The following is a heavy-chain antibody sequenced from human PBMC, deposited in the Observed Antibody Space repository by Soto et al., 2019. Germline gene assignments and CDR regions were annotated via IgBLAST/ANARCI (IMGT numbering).Heavy chain of an antibody. V-gene: IGHV1-8*01. CDR3: ARGRGWRDY. J-gene: IGHJ4*02. CDR2: MDPKSGNT. Sequence: ASVKVSCKASGYTFTNYDINWVRQAPGQGLEWMGWMDPKSGNTDYAQKFQGRVTITRNTSISTAYLEVSSLSSEDTAVYFCARGRGWRDYWGQGCLVTVSS. D-gene: IGHD2-15*01. CDR1: GYTFTNYD.